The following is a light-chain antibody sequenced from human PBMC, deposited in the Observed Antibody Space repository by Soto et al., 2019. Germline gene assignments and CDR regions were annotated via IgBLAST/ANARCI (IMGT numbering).Light chain of an antibody. CDR3: QQSYSTPYT. Sequence: DIQMTQSPSSLTASVGDSVTITCRASQSISSYLNWFQQSPGKAPKRLIYAASSLQSGVPPRFSGSESVTDFTLTISSLQPEDFASYYCQQSYSTPYTFGQGTMLEI. CDR1: QSISSY. J-gene: IGKJ2*01. V-gene: IGKV1-39*01. CDR2: AAS.